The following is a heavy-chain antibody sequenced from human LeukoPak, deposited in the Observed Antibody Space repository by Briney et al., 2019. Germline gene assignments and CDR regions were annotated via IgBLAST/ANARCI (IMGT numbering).Heavy chain of an antibody. CDR1: GFTFSSYG. CDR3: AKASGDYYYYMDV. V-gene: IGHV3-30*02. D-gene: IGHD4-17*01. J-gene: IGHJ6*03. Sequence: GGSLRLSCAASGFTFSSYGMHCVREAPGKGLEWVALIRYDGSYRYYGDSVEGRFTISRDNSKNTVYLQMNSLRAADTAVYYCAKASGDYYYYMDVWGKGTTVTVSS. CDR2: IRYDGSYR.